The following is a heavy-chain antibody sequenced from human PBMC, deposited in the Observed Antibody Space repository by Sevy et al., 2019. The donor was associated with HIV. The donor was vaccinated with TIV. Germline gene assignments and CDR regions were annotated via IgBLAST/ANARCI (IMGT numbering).Heavy chain of an antibody. V-gene: IGHV1-2*02. D-gene: IGHD3-16*01. J-gene: IGHJ4*02. Sequence: ASVKVSCKASGYTFNDYNIHWVRQAPGQGPEWLGWISPSGGGTNIALTFQGRVTMTRDTSITTAYMELSRLRSDDTAVYYCARGLGDCLNSWGQGSLVTVSS. CDR1: GYTFNDYN. CDR3: ARGLGDCLNS. CDR2: ISPSGGGT.